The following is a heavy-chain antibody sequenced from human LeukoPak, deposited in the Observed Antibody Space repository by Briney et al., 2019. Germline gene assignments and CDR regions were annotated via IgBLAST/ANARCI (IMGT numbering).Heavy chain of an antibody. CDR3: ARDRANIVVVSASEY. CDR2: IYSGGST. D-gene: IGHD2-21*01. V-gene: IGHV3-66*01. J-gene: IGHJ4*02. Sequence: PGGSLRLSCAASGFTVSSNYMSWVRQAPGKGLEWVSVIYSGGSTYYADSVKGRFTISRDNAKNSPYLQMNSLRAEDTAVYYCARDRANIVVVSASEYWGQGTLVTVSP. CDR1: GFTVSSNY.